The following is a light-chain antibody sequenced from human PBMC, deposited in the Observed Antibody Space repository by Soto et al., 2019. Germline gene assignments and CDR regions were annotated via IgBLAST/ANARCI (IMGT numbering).Light chain of an antibody. CDR3: SSYTSSSTLPYV. CDR1: SSDVGGYNY. V-gene: IGLV2-14*01. J-gene: IGLJ1*01. Sequence: QSFLTQPASVSGSPGQSITISCTGTSSDVGGYNYVSWYQQHPGKAPKLMIYDVSNRPSGVSNRFPGSKSGNTASLTISGLQAEDEADYYCSSYTSSSTLPYVFGTGTKVTVL. CDR2: DVS.